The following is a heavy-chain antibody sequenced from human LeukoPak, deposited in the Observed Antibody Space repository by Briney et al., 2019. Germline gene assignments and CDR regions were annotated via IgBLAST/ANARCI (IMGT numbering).Heavy chain of an antibody. J-gene: IGHJ4*02. CDR3: AREYYYDSSGYHPPGDY. Sequence: GGSLRLSCAASGFTFSDYFLSWIRQAPGKGLEWVSYISSSSTFTNYADSVKGRFTISRDNAKNSLYLQMNSLRAEDTAVYYCAREYYYDSSGYHPPGDYWGQGTLVTVSS. CDR1: GFTFSDYF. D-gene: IGHD3-22*01. V-gene: IGHV3-11*05. CDR2: ISSSSTFT.